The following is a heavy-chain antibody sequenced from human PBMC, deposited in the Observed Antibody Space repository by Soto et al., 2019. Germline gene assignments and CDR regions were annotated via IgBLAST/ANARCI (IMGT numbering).Heavy chain of an antibody. D-gene: IGHD2-2*02. CDR3: ARAPYCSSTSCYKGGFDY. CDR2: INHSGST. Sequence: QVQLQQWGAGLLKPSETLSLTCAVYGGSFSGYYRSWIRQPPGKGLEWIGEINHSGSTNYNPSLKSRVTISVDTSKNQFSLKLSSVTAADTAVYYCARAPYCSSTSCYKGGFDYWGQGTLVTVSS. J-gene: IGHJ4*02. CDR1: GGSFSGYY. V-gene: IGHV4-34*01.